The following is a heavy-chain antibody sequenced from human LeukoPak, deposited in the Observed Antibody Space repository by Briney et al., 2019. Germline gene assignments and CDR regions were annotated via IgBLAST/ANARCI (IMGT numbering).Heavy chain of an antibody. CDR2: ISGSGGST. CDR3: AKPGAVGDY. V-gene: IGHV3-23*01. Sequence: PGWSLRLSCAASGFTVSSNYMSWVRQAPGKGLEGVSAISGSGGSTYYADSVKGRFTISRDNSKNTLYLQMNSLRAEDTAVYYCAKPGAVGDYWGQATLVTVSS. CDR1: GFTVSSNY. D-gene: IGHD2-2*01. J-gene: IGHJ4*02.